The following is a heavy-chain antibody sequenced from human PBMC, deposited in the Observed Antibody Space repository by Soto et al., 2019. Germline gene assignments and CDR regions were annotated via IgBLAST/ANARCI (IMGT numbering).Heavy chain of an antibody. V-gene: IGHV1-2*02. CDR1: GFSFTGYY. CDR3: AKDLTRQLAYWLDP. CDR2: INAHSGGT. Sequence: ASVKVSCKASGFSFTGYYIHWLRQAPGQGLEWMGWINAHSGGTEYAQKFQGRVTLTRETSIATAYLTLTSLTSDDTALYYCAKDLTRQLAYWLDPWGQGTQVTVSS. D-gene: IGHD6-6*01. J-gene: IGHJ5*02.